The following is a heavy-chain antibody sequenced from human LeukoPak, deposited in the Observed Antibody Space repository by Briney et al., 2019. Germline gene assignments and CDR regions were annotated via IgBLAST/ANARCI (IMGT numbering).Heavy chain of an antibody. CDR3: ARGRKQWLQDY. V-gene: IGHV4-59*01. CDR1: GGSISSYY. D-gene: IGHD6-19*01. Sequence: SETLSLTCTVSGGSISSYYWSWIRQPPGKGLEWIGYIYYSGSTNYNPSPKSRVTISVDTSKNQFSLKLSSVTAADTAVYYCARGRKQWLQDYWGQGTLVTVSS. CDR2: IYYSGST. J-gene: IGHJ4*02.